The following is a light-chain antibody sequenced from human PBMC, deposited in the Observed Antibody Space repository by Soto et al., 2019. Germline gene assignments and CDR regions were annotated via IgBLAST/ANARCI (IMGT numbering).Light chain of an antibody. CDR1: QSLVSSDGDAY. Sequence: GVMTQAPLSWSLTLGHWACISCLSSQSLVSSDGDAYLNWFHQRPGQSPRRLMYKVSDRDSGVPDRFSGNGSGTYFTLTINKVEAEDIGVYYCLQGTHFPPWTFGQGTKVDIK. CDR3: LQGTHFPPWT. J-gene: IGKJ1*01. V-gene: IGKV2-30*01. CDR2: KVS.